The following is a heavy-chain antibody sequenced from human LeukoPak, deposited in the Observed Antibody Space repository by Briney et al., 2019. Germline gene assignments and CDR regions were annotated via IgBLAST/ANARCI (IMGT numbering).Heavy chain of an antibody. J-gene: IGHJ4*02. D-gene: IGHD3-10*01. V-gene: IGHV3-48*02. CDR1: GFTFSNAW. Sequence: GGSLRLSCAASGFTFSNAWMSWVRQAPGKGLEWVSYITSSSSNIYYADSVKGRFTISRDNAKNSLYLQMNSLRDEDTAVYYCARINMVRGVISPPDHWGQGTLVTVSS. CDR3: ARINMVRGVISPPDH. CDR2: ITSSSSNI.